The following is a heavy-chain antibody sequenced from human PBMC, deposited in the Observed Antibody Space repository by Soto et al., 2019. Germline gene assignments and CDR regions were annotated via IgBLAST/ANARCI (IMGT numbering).Heavy chain of an antibody. V-gene: IGHV4-34*01. CDR2: INHSGST. CDR3: ARWSQQLNRGDY. Sequence: SETLSLTCAVYGGSFSGYYWSWIRQPPGKGLEWIGEINHSGSTNYNPSLKSRVTISVDTSKNQFSLKLSSVTAADTAVYYCARWSQQLNRGDYWGQGTLVTVSS. CDR1: GGSFSGYY. J-gene: IGHJ4*02. D-gene: IGHD6-13*01.